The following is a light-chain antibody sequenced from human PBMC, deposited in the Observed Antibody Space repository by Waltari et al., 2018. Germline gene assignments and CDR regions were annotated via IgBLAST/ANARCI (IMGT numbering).Light chain of an antibody. CDR2: DTS. V-gene: IGKV3-11*01. CDR3: QQRRNWPLT. Sequence: SVRASQCLNWYLAGYQHRPGQAPRLLIYDTSNRATGIPARFSGIESETDCTLTISSLEPDDSAGYYCQQRRNWPLTFGGGTKVEIK. J-gene: IGKJ4*01. CDR1: QCLNWY.